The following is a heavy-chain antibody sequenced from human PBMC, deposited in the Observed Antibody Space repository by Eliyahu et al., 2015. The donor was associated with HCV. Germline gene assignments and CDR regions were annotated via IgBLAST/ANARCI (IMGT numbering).Heavy chain of an antibody. V-gene: IGHV5-10-1*03. CDR2: IDPSGSYT. J-gene: IGHJ3*02. D-gene: IGHD1-26*01. CDR1: GYSFTSYW. CDR3: ARHRNGGSYSLSAFDI. Sequence: EVQLVQSGAEVKKPGESLRISCKGSGYSFTSYWISWVRQMPGKGLEWMGRIDPSGSYTNYSPSFQGHVTISADKSISTAYLQWSSLKASDTAMYYCARHRNGGSYSLSAFDIWGQGTMVTVSS.